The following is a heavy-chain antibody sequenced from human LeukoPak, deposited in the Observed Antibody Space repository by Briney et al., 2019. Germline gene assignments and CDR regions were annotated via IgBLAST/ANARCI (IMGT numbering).Heavy chain of an antibody. V-gene: IGHV4-39*01. D-gene: IGHD5-18*01. Sequence: SETLSLTCNVSGASISSGRNYWGWIRQSPGKGLEWIGSIYYNGNSYYNPSLKSRVSISVDTSKNHISLEVSSQTAADAALYFCARHLSGSAMMHYFDSWGQGTLVTVSS. J-gene: IGHJ4*02. CDR3: ARHLSGSAMMHYFDS. CDR1: GASISSGRNY. CDR2: IYYNGNS.